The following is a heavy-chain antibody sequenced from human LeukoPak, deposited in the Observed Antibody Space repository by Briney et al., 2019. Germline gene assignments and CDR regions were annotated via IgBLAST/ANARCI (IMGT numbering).Heavy chain of an antibody. J-gene: IGHJ4*02. CDR3: ARDYSYGFLN. CDR2: ISGSSRPI. V-gene: IGHV3-48*01. CDR1: GFTFSSYS. D-gene: IGHD5-18*01. Sequence: GGSLRLSCAASGFTFSSYSMNWVRQAPGRGLEWVSYISGSSRPIYYADSVKGRFTISRDNAKNSLYLLMNSLRAEDTAVYYCARDYSYGFLNWGQGTLVTVSS.